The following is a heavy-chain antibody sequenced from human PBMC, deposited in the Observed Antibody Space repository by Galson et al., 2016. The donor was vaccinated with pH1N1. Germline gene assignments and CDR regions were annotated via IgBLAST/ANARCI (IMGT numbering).Heavy chain of an antibody. V-gene: IGHV1-46*01. CDR1: GYSVTRYY. CDR2: IDPSAGTT. CDR3: ARRYYFDY. J-gene: IGHJ4*02. Sequence: SVKVSCKASGYSVTRYYMHWVRQAPGQGLEWMGIIDPSAGTTTYSQKFQGRISLTRDTSTNSVHLELSTLSPDDSAIYFCARRYYFDYWGQGTLVTVSS.